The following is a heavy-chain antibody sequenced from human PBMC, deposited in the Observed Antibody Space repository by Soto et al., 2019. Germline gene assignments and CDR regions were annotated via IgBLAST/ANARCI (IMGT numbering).Heavy chain of an antibody. CDR2: INAGNGNT. Sequence: QVQLVQSGAEVKKPGASVKVSCKASGYTFTSYAMHWVRQAPGQRLEWMGWINAGNGNTKYSQKFQGRVTITRDTSASAAYMGLSSLRSEDTAVYYCARDRVVNKQDASYNWFDPWGQGTLVTVSS. D-gene: IGHD2-15*01. CDR1: GYTFTSYA. CDR3: ARDRVVNKQDASYNWFDP. J-gene: IGHJ5*02. V-gene: IGHV1-3*01.